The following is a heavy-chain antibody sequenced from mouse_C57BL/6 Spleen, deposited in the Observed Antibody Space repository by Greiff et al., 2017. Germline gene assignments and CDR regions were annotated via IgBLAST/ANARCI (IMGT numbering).Heavy chain of an antibody. D-gene: IGHD2-5*01. CDR1: GFTFTDYY. J-gene: IGHJ4*01. V-gene: IGHV7-3*01. CDR3: ARYRAYYSNYVGMDY. Sequence: EVKLLESGGGLVQPGGSLSLSCAASGFTFTDYYMSWVRQPPGKALEWLGFIRHKANGYTTEYSASVKGRFTISRDNSQSILYLQMNALRAEDSATYYCARYRAYYSNYVGMDYWGQGTSVTVSA. CDR2: IRHKANGYTT.